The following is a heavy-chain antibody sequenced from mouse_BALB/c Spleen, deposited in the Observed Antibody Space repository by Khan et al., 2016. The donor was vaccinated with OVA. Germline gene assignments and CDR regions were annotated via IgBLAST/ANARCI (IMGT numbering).Heavy chain of an antibody. J-gene: IGHJ1*01. V-gene: IGHV1-26*01. D-gene: IGHD1-1*01. Sequence: VQLKESGPDLVKPWASVKISCKASGYSFTGYYIHWVKQSHGKSLVWIGRVNPNNGGTSYNQTFKGKAILTVDKSSNTAYMELRSLTSDDSAVYSCAIYHGHFDVWGAGTTVTVSS. CDR1: GYSFTGYY. CDR3: AIYHGHFDV. CDR2: VNPNNGGT.